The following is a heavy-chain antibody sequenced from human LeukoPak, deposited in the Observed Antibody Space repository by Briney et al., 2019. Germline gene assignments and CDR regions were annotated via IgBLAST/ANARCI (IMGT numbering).Heavy chain of an antibody. CDR2: INHSGST. D-gene: IGHD6-19*01. Sequence: PSETLSLTCAVYGGSFSGYYWSWIRQPPGKGLEWIGEINHSGSTNYNPSLKSRVTISVDTSKNQFSLKLSSVTAADTAVYYCARAYSSGLHNRHFQHWGQGTLVNVSS. J-gene: IGHJ1*01. CDR3: ARAYSSGLHNRHFQH. CDR1: GGSFSGYY. V-gene: IGHV4-34*01.